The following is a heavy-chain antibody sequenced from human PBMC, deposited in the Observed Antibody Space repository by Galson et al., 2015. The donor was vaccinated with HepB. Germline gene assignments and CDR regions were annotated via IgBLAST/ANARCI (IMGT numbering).Heavy chain of an antibody. Sequence: QSGAEVKKPGESLKISCKGSGYSFTSYWIGWVRQMPGKGLEWMGIIYPGDSDTRYSPSFQGQVTISADKSISTAYLQWSSLKASDTAMYYCARGGLCGGDCYPPYYYYGMDVWGQGTTVTVSS. J-gene: IGHJ6*02. CDR3: ARGGLCGGDCYPPYYYYGMDV. CDR2: IYPGDSDT. CDR1: GYSFTSYW. V-gene: IGHV5-51*01. D-gene: IGHD2-21*02.